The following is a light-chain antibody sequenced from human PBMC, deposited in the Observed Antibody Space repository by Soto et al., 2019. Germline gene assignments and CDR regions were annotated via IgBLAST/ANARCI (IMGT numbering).Light chain of an antibody. CDR2: GAS. V-gene: IGKV1-17*01. Sequence: DIQMTQSPSSLSASVGDSVTITCRASQGVGNDLGWFQLKPGKAPQRLIYGASFLQSGVTSRFSGSGSGTEFTLTISSLQPEDFATYYCLQHSSYPYTFGQGTKLEIK. CDR1: QGVGND. J-gene: IGKJ2*01. CDR3: LQHSSYPYT.